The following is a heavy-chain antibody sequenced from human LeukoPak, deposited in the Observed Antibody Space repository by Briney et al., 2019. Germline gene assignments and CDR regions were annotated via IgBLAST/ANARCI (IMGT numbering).Heavy chain of an antibody. CDR3: ARGQGGNYYLNYFDY. J-gene: IGHJ4*02. V-gene: IGHV4-59*01. Sequence: SETLSLTCTVTGXSFSTYYWSWIRQPPGKGLEWIGHFYYSGSTTYNPSLKSRVTFSVDTSRNQFPLKLTSVTAADTALYYCARGQGGNYYLNYFDYWGQGALVTVSS. CDR1: GXSFSTYY. D-gene: IGHD1-26*01. CDR2: FYYSGST.